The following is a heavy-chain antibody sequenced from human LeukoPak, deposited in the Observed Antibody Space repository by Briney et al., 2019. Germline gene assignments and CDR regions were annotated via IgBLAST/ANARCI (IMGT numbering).Heavy chain of an antibody. J-gene: IGHJ4*02. CDR2: IGIRGDT. V-gene: IGHV3-13*01. Sequence: GGSLRLSCAASGFTFIDYDMHWVRQVIGKGLEWVSAIGIRGDTHYSGSVKGRFTISRENAASSLYLQMNSLRAEDTAVYYCARGGIQVSGIDEFDYWGQGTLVTVSS. D-gene: IGHD6-19*01. CDR3: ARGGIQVSGIDEFDY. CDR1: GFTFIDYD.